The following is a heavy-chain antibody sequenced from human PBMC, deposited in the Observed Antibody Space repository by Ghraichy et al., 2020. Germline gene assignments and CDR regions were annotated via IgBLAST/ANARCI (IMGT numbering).Heavy chain of an antibody. Sequence: GSLRLSCTVSGGSVSSGSYYWSWIRQPPGKGLEWIGYIYDSGSTNYNPSFKSRGTISVDTSKNQFSLKLSSVTAADTAVYYCARAPRWIPAYWYFDLWGRGTLVTVSS. CDR3: ARAPRWIPAYWYFDL. D-gene: IGHD5-12*01. CDR2: IYDSGST. J-gene: IGHJ2*01. V-gene: IGHV4-61*01. CDR1: GGSVSSGSYY.